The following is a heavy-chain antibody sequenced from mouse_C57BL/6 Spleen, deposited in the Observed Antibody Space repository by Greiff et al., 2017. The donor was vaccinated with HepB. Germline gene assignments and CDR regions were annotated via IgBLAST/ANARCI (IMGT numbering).Heavy chain of an antibody. CDR1: GFSLTSYA. CDR3: ARKVITTYGYFDV. J-gene: IGHJ1*03. Sequence: VQLQESGPGLVAPSQSLSITCTVSGFSLTSYAISWVRQPPGKGLEWLGVIWTGGGTTYNSALKSRLSISKDNSKSQVFLKMNSLQTDDTARYYCARKVITTYGYFDVWGTGTTVTVSS. CDR2: IWTGGGT. V-gene: IGHV2-9-1*01. D-gene: IGHD1-1*01.